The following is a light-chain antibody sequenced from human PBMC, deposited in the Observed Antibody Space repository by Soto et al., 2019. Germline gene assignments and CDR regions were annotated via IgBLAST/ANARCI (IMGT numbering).Light chain of an antibody. CDR3: QSYDSSLSGSVV. J-gene: IGLJ3*02. CDR1: SSNIGAGYH. Sequence: QSVLTQPPSVSGAPGQRVTISCTGSSSNIGAGYHVRWYQQLPGTAPKLLIYGNSNRPSGVPDRFSGSKSGTSASLAITGLQAEDEADYYCQSYDSSLSGSVVFGGGTKVTVL. CDR2: GNS. V-gene: IGLV1-40*01.